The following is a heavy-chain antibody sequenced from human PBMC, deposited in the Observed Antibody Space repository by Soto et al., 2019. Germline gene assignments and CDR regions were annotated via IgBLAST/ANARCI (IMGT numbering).Heavy chain of an antibody. Sequence: EVQLVQSGAEMKKPGESLRISCKGSGYDFANYWISWVRQMPGRGLEWMGRIDPSDSYTKYSPSFQGHVTISADKSTSTAYLQWSSLKASDTAMYYCARSSVVYYHDSRGTDTFDIWGQGTMVTVSP. D-gene: IGHD3-22*01. CDR1: GYDFANYW. J-gene: IGHJ3*02. V-gene: IGHV5-10-1*03. CDR3: ARSSVVYYHDSRGTDTFDI. CDR2: IDPSDSYT.